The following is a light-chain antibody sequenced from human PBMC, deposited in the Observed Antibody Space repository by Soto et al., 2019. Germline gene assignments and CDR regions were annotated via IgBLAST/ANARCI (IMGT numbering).Light chain of an antibody. CDR2: AAS. CDR1: QTVYTN. CDR3: QQYTAWPLT. V-gene: IGKV3-15*01. J-gene: IGKJ4*01. Sequence: IVMTQSPATRSVSPGERGTLSCRASQTVYTNLAWYQQKPGQAPRLLIYAASTRATGFPARFSGSGFGTEFPLTISSLQSEEFAVYYCQQYTAWPLTFGGGTKVEIK.